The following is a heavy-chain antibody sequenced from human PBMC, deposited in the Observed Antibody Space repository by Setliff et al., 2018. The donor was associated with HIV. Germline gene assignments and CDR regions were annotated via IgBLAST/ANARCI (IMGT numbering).Heavy chain of an antibody. D-gene: IGHD3-22*01. V-gene: IGHV4-59*08. CDR1: GGSISSYY. J-gene: IGHJ6*03. CDR3: ARHAGGYPFYYYYYYMDV. Sequence: PSETLSLTCTVSGGSISSYYWSWIRQPPGKGLEWIGYIYYSGRTNYNPSLKSRVTISVDTSKNQFSLKLSSVTAADTAVYYCARHAGGYPFYYYYYYMDVWGKGTTVTVSS. CDR2: IYYSGRT.